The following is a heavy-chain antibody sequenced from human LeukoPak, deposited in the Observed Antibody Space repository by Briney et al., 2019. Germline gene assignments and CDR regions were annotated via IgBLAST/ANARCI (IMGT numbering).Heavy chain of an antibody. Sequence: QAGGSLRLSCAASGFTFSSYGMHWVRQAPGKGLEWVAVISYDGSNKYYADSVKGRFTISRDNSKNTLYLQMNSLRAEDTAVYYCAKPAGITMVRSPIFDYWGQGTLVTVSP. D-gene: IGHD3-10*01. CDR1: GFTFSSYG. CDR2: ISYDGSNK. V-gene: IGHV3-30*18. J-gene: IGHJ4*02. CDR3: AKPAGITMVRSPIFDY.